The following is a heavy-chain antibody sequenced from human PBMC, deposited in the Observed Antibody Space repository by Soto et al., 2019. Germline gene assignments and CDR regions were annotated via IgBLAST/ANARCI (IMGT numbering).Heavy chain of an antibody. V-gene: IGHV3-23*01. CDR1: GFPFNIYS. CDR3: AKDRYLDHDSRGYLFDN. J-gene: IGHJ4*02. CDR2: ISRYGDIT. D-gene: IGHD3-22*01. Sequence: GGSLRLSCAASGFPFNIYSMTWVRPAPGKGLEWVSAISRYGDITYYADSVEGRFSISRDNSKNTLYLQMNSLRAEDTAVYYCAKDRYLDHDSRGYLFDNWGQGTLVTVSS.